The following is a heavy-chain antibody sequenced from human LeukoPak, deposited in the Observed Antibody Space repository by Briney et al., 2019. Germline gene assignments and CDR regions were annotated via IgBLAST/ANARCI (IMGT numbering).Heavy chain of an antibody. CDR3: AGAYYYGSGSSGMDV. CDR2: IIPILGIA. Sequence: SVKVSCKASGGTFSSYAISWVRQAPGQGLEWMGRIIPILGIANYAQKFQGRVTITADKSTSTAYMELSSLRSEDTAVYYCAGAYYYGSGSSGMDVWGQGTTITVSS. D-gene: IGHD3-10*01. CDR1: GGTFSSYA. J-gene: IGHJ6*02. V-gene: IGHV1-69*04.